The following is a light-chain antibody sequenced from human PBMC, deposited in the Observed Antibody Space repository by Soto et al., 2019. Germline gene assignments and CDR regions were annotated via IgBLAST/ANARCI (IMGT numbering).Light chain of an antibody. V-gene: IGLV4-69*01. J-gene: IGLJ2*01. CDR2: LDYDGSH. Sequence: QLVLTQSPSASASLGASVKLTCTLSSGHSSYAIEGHQQQPEKGPRYLMKLDYDGSHTKGDAIPDRFSGSSSGAERYLTISRLQSEDEADYYCQTWGTGSHVVFGGGTKLTVL. CDR1: SGHSSYA. CDR3: QTWGTGSHVV.